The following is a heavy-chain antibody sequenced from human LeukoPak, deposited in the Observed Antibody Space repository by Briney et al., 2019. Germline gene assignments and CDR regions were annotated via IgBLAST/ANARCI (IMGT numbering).Heavy chain of an antibody. V-gene: IGHV3-9*01. CDR3: AKEAGYWYFDL. CDR2: ISWNSGSI. CDR1: GFTFDDYA. Sequence: GGSLRLSCAASGFTFDDYAMHWVRQAPEKGLEWVSGISWNSGSIGYADSVKGRFTISRDNAKNSLYLQMNSLRAEDTALYYCAKEAGYWYFDLWGRGTLVTVSS. J-gene: IGHJ2*01.